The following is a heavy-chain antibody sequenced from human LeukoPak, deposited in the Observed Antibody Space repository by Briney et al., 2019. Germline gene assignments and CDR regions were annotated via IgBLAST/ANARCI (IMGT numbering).Heavy chain of an antibody. J-gene: IGHJ3*02. CDR2: INPNSGGT. Sequence: ASVKVSCKASGYTFTVYYMHWVRQAPGQGLEWMGWINPNSGGTNYAQKFQDRVTLTRDTSISTAYMELSRLRSDDTAVYYCARDPVGYYDAFDIWGQGTMVTVSS. CDR3: ARDPVGYYDAFDI. D-gene: IGHD3-10*01. CDR1: GYTFTVYY. V-gene: IGHV1-2*02.